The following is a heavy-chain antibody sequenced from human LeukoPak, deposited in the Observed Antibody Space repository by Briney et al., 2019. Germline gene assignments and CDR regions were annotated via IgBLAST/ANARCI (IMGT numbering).Heavy chain of an antibody. Sequence: KPGESLEISCKGSGYSFTSYWIGWVRQMPGKGLEWMGIIYPGDSDTRYSPSFQGQVTISADKSISTAYLQWSSLKASDTAMYYCARQVGDLRSRYGMDVWGQGTTVTVSS. D-gene: IGHD3-10*01. V-gene: IGHV5-51*01. CDR3: ARQVGDLRSRYGMDV. CDR2: IYPGDSDT. J-gene: IGHJ6*02. CDR1: GYSFTSYW.